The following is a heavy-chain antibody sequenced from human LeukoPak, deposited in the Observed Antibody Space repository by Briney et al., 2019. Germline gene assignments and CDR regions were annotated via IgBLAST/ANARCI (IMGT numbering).Heavy chain of an antibody. V-gene: IGHV3-23*01. CDR2: ISGSGGST. D-gene: IGHD6-13*01. CDR3: AKDRGAAAGPLVHFQH. J-gene: IGHJ1*01. CDR1: GFTFSSYA. Sequence: GGSLRLSCAASGFTFSSYAMSWVRQAPGKGLEWVSAISGSGGSTYYADSVKGRFTISRDNSKNTLYLQMNSLRAEDTAVYYCAKDRGAAAGPLVHFQHWGQGTLVTVSS.